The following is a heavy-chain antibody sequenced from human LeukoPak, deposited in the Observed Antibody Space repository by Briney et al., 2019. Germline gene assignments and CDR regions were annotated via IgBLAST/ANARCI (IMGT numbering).Heavy chain of an antibody. Sequence: GGSLRLSCAASGFTFSRNVMHWIRQAPGKGPEWVALISYDGNNKFYADSVKGRFTISRDNSRNTLYLEMNSLRREDAAVYSCARGGIPTGPYYYFYYMDVWGKGTAVTVSS. CDR1: GFTFSRNV. CDR3: ARGGIPTGPYYYFYYMDV. D-gene: IGHD3-10*01. V-gene: IGHV3-30*01. J-gene: IGHJ6*03. CDR2: ISYDGNNK.